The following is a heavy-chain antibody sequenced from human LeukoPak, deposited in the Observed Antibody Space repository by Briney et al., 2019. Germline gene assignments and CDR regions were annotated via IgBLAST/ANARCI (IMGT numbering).Heavy chain of an antibody. J-gene: IGHJ4*02. D-gene: IGHD5-12*01. V-gene: IGHV4-39*01. Sequence: SETLSLTCTVSGGSISSSSYYWGWIRQPPGKGLEWIGSIYYSGSTYYNPPLNSRVTISVDTSKNQFSLKLSSVTAADTAVYYCAGHSVWAATTLLYFDYWGQGTLVTLSP. CDR2: IYYSGST. CDR3: AGHSVWAATTLLYFDY. CDR1: GGSISSSSYY.